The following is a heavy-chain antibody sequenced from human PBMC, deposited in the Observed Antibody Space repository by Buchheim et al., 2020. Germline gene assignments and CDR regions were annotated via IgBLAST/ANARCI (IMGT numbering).Heavy chain of an antibody. CDR3: ARDLVNYYDSSGYYSGVGWFDP. V-gene: IGHV4-31*01. Sequence: QVQLQESGPGLVKPSQTLSLTCTVSGGSISSGGYYWSWIRQHPGKGLEWIGYIYYSGSTYYNPSLQSLVTISLSTSKNQFSLKLSSVTAADTAVYYCARDLVNYYDSSGYYSGVGWFDPWGQGTL. J-gene: IGHJ5*02. CDR1: GGSISSGGYY. CDR2: IYYSGST. D-gene: IGHD3-22*01.